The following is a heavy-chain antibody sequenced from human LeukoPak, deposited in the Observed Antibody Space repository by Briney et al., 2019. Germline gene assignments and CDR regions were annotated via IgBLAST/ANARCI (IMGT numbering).Heavy chain of an antibody. J-gene: IGHJ4*02. V-gene: IGHV1-69*13. D-gene: IGHD4-17*01. CDR1: GGTFSSHA. CDR3: ARAGGDMTTVTFFDY. Sequence: SVKVSCKASGGTFSSHAISWVRQAPGQGLEWMGGIIPIFGTANYAQKFQGRVTITADESTSTAYMELSSLRSEDTAVYYCARAGGDMTTVTFFDYWGQGTLVTVSS. CDR2: IIPIFGTA.